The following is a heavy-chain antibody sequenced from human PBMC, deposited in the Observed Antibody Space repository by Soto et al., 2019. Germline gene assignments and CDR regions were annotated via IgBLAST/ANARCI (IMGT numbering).Heavy chain of an antibody. CDR2: ISGSGGST. CDR1: GFTFSSYA. J-gene: IGHJ5*02. V-gene: IGHV3-23*01. Sequence: GGSLRLSCAASGFTFSSYAMSWVRQAPGKGLEWVSAISGSGGSTYYADSVKGRFTISRDNSKNTLYLQMNSLRAEDTAVYYCAKDDQGGWNYLNWFDPWGQGTLVTVSS. CDR3: AKDDQGGWNYLNWFDP. D-gene: IGHD1-7*01.